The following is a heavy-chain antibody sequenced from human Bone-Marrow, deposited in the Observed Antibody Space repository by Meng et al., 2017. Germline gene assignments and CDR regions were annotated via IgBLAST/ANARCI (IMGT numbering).Heavy chain of an antibody. V-gene: IGHV3-30*04. J-gene: IGHJ4*02. CDR3: ARELSGAPTHLPTN. CDR1: GFTFSSYA. D-gene: IGHD1-26*01. CDR2: ISYDGSNK. Sequence: GESLKISCAASGFTFSSYAMHWVRQAPGKGLEWVAVISYDGSNKYYADSVKGRFTISRDNSKNTLYLQMNSLRAEDTAVYYCARELSGAPTHLPTNWGQGTLVTVSS.